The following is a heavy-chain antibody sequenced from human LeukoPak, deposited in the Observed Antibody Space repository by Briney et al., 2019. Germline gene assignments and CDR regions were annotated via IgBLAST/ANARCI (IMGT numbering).Heavy chain of an antibody. D-gene: IGHD3-10*01. Sequence: PGGSLRLSCAASGFTFSSYGMSWVRQAPGKGLEWVSAISGSGGSTYYADSVKGRFTISRDNSKNTLYLQMNSLRAEDTAVYYCAKDMMWFGESPGPYYMDVWGKGTTVTISS. CDR2: ISGSGGST. CDR3: AKDMMWFGESPGPYYMDV. J-gene: IGHJ6*03. CDR1: GFTFSSYG. V-gene: IGHV3-23*01.